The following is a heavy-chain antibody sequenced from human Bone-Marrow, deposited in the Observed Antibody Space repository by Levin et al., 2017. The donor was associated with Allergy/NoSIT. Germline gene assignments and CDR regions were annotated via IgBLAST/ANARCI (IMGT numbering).Heavy chain of an antibody. CDR2: ISGSGVSI. CDR1: GFRFDLYA. J-gene: IGHJ4*02. CDR3: VRNQGGF. Sequence: GGSLRLSCTASGFRFDLYAMGWVRQAPGKGLEWVSIISGSGVSIQYVDSVKGRFTISRDNSENALYLQMNSLRVDDTAVYYCVRNQGGFWGQGTLVTVSS. D-gene: IGHD1-14*01. V-gene: IGHV3-23*01.